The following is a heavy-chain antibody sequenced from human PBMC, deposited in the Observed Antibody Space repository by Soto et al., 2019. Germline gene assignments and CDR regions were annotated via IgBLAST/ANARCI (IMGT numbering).Heavy chain of an antibody. CDR3: AHRLGYCSSTSCVNWFDP. D-gene: IGHD2-2*01. Sequence: SGPTLVKPTQTLTLTCTFSGFSLSTSGVGVGWIRQPPGKALEWLALIYWDDDKRYSPSLKSRLTITKDTSKNQVVLTMTNMDPVDTATYYCAHRLGYCSSTSCVNWFDPWGQGTLVTVSS. CDR2: IYWDDDK. J-gene: IGHJ5*02. CDR1: GFSLSTSGVG. V-gene: IGHV2-5*02.